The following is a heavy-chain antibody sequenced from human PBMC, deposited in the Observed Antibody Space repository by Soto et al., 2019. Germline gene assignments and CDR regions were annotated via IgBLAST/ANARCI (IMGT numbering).Heavy chain of an antibody. J-gene: IGHJ4*02. D-gene: IGHD2-15*01. Sequence: QVQLAQSGAEVRKPGSSVKVSCGASGGSFSDFAFSWVRQAPGQGLEWMGGIIPMFAASKYAQRFKDRVTITADESTNTVYLALSSLTFDDTATYYCARGGIVAVPAALSSYHDYTNYRFDSWGQGTLVTVSS. CDR3: ARGGIVAVPAALSSYHDYTNYRFDS. CDR1: GGSFSDFA. CDR2: IIPMFAAS. V-gene: IGHV1-69*01.